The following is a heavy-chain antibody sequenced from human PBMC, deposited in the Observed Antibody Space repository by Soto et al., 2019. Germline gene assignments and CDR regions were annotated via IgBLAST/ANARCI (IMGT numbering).Heavy chain of an antibody. J-gene: IGHJ6*02. CDR1: GGTFSSYA. D-gene: IGHD3-22*01. V-gene: IGHV1-69*13. CDR2: IIPIFGTA. Sequence: ASVKVSCKASGGTFSSYAISWVRQAPGQGLEWMGGIIPIFGTANYAQKFQGRVTITADESTSTAYMELSSLRSEDTAVYYCARSDDSSGYYLSSDANYYYYYGMDVWGQGTTVTVSS. CDR3: ARSDDSSGYYLSSDANYYYYYGMDV.